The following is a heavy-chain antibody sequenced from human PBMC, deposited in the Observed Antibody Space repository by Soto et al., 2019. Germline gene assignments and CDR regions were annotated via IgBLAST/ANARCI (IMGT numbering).Heavy chain of an antibody. V-gene: IGHV3-74*01. CDR2: INSDGSST. D-gene: IGHD6-13*01. J-gene: IGHJ6*02. Sequence: LXLSCAASGFTFSRYWMHWVLQAPVKGLVWVSRINSDGSSTSYADSVKGRFTISRDNAKNTLYLQMNSLRAEDTAVYYCARIPVSSSWYYYYYGMDVWGQGTTVTVSS. CDR1: GFTFSRYW. CDR3: ARIPVSSSWYYYYYGMDV.